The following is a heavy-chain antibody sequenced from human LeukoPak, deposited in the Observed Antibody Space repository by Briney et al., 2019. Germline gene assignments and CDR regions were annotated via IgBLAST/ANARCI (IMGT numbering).Heavy chain of an antibody. Sequence: GGSLRLSCATSGLTFSGSAMPWVRQASGKGLEWVGRIRSKPNSYATAYAASVKGRFTISRDDSKNTTYLQMNSLKTEDTAVYYCITRSKDDSSGYYSTWGQGTLVTVSS. CDR3: ITRSKDDSSGYYST. V-gene: IGHV3-73*01. CDR1: GLTFSGSA. CDR2: IRSKPNSYAT. D-gene: IGHD3-22*01. J-gene: IGHJ5*02.